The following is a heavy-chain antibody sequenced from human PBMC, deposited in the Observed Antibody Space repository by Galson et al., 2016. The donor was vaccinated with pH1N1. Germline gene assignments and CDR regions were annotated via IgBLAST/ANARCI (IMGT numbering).Heavy chain of an antibody. CDR2: ISWNSGSI. CDR3: VRANGAGSYSDS. D-gene: IGHD3-10*01. CDR1: GFTFDDYA. J-gene: IGHJ4*02. V-gene: IGHV3-9*01. Sequence: SLRLSCGASGFTFDDYAMQWVRQGPGKGLEWVSGISWNSGSIGYADSVKGRFTISREHARNSLYLQMTSLRVEDTALYYCVRANGAGSYSDSWGQGTLVTVSS.